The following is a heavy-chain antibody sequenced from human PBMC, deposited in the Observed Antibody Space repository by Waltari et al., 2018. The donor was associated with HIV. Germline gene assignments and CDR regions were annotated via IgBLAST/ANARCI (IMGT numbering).Heavy chain of an antibody. V-gene: IGHV3-23*01. J-gene: IGHJ2*01. CDR3: AIEREKGGYFDL. CDR1: GFTFSSYA. Sequence: EVQLLESGGGLVQPGGSLRLSCAASGFTFSSYAMSWVRQAPGKGLGWVSAIGGSGGSTYYADSVKGRFTISRDNSKNTLYLKMNSLRAEDTAVYYWAIEREKGGYFDLWGRGTLVTVSS. CDR2: IGGSGGST. D-gene: IGHD1-26*01.